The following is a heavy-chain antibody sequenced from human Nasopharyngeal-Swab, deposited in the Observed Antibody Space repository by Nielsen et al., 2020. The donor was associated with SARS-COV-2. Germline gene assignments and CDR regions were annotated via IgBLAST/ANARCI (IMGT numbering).Heavy chain of an antibody. D-gene: IGHD3-10*01. V-gene: IGHV3-20*04. J-gene: IGHJ4*02. CDR3: ARAVELWSNPSYFDS. CDR2: INWNGGST. CDR1: GFTFDDYG. Sequence: GESLKISCAASGFTFDDYGMSWVRQAPGKGLEWVSGINWNGGSTGYADSVKGRFTISRDNAKNSLYLQMNSLTAEDTAVYYCARAVELWSNPSYFDSWGQGTLVTVSS.